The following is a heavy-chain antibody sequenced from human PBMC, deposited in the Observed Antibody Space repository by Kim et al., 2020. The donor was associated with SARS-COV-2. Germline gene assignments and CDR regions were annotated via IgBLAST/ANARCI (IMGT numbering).Heavy chain of an antibody. D-gene: IGHD6-13*01. J-gene: IGHJ4*02. Sequence: YAASVKGRLNISRADSKNPAYRQMNSLKTEDTAVYYCTRLSIAAAGTAHDYWGQGTLVTVSS. V-gene: IGHV3-73*01. CDR3: TRLSIAAAGTAHDY.